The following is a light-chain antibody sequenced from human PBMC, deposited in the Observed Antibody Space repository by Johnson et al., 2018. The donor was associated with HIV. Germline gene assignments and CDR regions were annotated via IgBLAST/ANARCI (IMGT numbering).Light chain of an antibody. CDR2: DNN. CDR3: GTWDSSLSAGV. V-gene: IGLV1-51*01. J-gene: IGLJ1*01. Sequence: QSVLTQPPSVSAAPGQKVTISCYGSSSNIGNNYVSWYQQLPGTAPKLLIYDNNKRPSGIPDRFSGSKSGTSATLGITGLQTGDEADYYCGTWDSSLSAGVFGTGTKFTVL. CDR1: SSNIGNNY.